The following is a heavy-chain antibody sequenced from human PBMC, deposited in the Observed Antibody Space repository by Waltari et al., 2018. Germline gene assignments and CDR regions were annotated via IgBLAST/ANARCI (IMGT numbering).Heavy chain of an antibody. V-gene: IGHV3-30*04. J-gene: IGHJ6*02. CDR2: ISYNERNI. CDR1: EFTFRSYA. Sequence: QVQLVESGGGVVQPGRSLRLSCAASEFTFRSYAMHWVRQAPGKGLEWVAVISYNERNIYYVDTVKGRFTISRDNSKKRLYLQMNSLRVEDTAVYYCARDYCDRTNCHGMDVWGQGTTVTVSS. D-gene: IGHD3-22*01. CDR3: ARDYCDRTNCHGMDV.